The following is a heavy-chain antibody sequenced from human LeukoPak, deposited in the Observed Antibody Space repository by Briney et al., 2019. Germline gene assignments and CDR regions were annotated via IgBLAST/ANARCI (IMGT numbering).Heavy chain of an antibody. D-gene: IGHD6-19*01. Sequence: ASVKVSCKASGYTFTSYGISWVRQAPGQGLEWMGWISAYNGNTNYAQKLQGRVTMTTDTSTSTAYMELRSLRSDDTAVYYCARGSAQIAVAGGEDAFDIWGQGTIVTVSS. V-gene: IGHV1-18*04. CDR3: ARGSAQIAVAGGEDAFDI. CDR2: ISAYNGNT. J-gene: IGHJ3*02. CDR1: GYTFTSYG.